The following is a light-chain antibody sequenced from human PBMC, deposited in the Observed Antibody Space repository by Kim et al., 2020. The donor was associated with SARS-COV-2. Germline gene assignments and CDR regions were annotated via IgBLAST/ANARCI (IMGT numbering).Light chain of an antibody. Sequence: VSPGERVTRHCRATESVDSNLAWYQQTPGQPPRLVIYGASTRATGIPARFSGSGSGTEFTLTISSLQSEDSAVYYCQQYNNWPPYTFGQGTKLEI. CDR3: QQYNNWPPYT. J-gene: IGKJ2*01. CDR2: GAS. CDR1: ESVDSN. V-gene: IGKV3-15*01.